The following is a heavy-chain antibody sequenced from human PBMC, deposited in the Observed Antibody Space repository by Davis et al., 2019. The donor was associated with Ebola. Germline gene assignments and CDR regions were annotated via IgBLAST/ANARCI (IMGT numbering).Heavy chain of an antibody. CDR3: ARIIRSRQWLDYFDY. J-gene: IGHJ4*02. CDR1: GFSLSNPKMG. CDR2: IFSNDEK. D-gene: IGHD6-19*01. Sequence: SGPTLVQPTETLTLTCSVSGFSLSNPKMGVSWIRQPPGKALEWLAHIFSNDEKSYSTSLKRRLTISKDTSKSQVVLTMANMDPVDTATYYCARIIRSRQWLDYFDYWGQGTLVTVSS. V-gene: IGHV2-26*01.